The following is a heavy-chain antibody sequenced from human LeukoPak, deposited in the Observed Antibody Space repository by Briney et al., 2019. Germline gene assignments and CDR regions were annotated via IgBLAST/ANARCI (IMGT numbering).Heavy chain of an antibody. J-gene: IGHJ6*03. Sequence: GGSLRLSCAASGFTFSSYSMNWVRQAPGKGLEWVSYISSSSSTIYYVDSVKGRFTISRDSAKNSLYLQMNSLRAEDTAVYYCARVYDYSNYRSTYYYYMDVWGKGTTVTVSS. V-gene: IGHV3-48*01. CDR2: ISSSSSTI. CDR1: GFTFSSYS. D-gene: IGHD4-11*01. CDR3: ARVYDYSNYRSTYYYYMDV.